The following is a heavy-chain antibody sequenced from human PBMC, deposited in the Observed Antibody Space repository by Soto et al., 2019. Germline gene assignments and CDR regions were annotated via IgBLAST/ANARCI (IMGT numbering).Heavy chain of an antibody. D-gene: IGHD3-22*01. J-gene: IGHJ4*02. CDR2: INQDGSEK. Sequence: LRLSCAASGFTFNTRLMSWVRQAPGKGLEWVANINQDGSEKYCLDSVKGRFTISRDNAKNSLSLQMNSLRAEDTAMYYCARDYDRTPGIYWGQGTLVTVSS. CDR3: ARDYDRTPGIY. CDR1: GFTFNTRL. V-gene: IGHV3-7*04.